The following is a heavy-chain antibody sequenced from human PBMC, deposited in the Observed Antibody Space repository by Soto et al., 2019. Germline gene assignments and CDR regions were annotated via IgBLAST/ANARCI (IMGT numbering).Heavy chain of an antibody. J-gene: IGHJ4*02. CDR2: ISGHNGNT. V-gene: IGHV1-18*04. CDR3: ARHRFNYYDDTVYYYFDY. Sequence: SVKVSFKASCYRFTSYGISWVRQAPVQGPEWMGWISGHNGNTNHPQSLQGRVTMTTDTSRNTAYMELRSLRYDDTAVYYCARHRFNYYDDTVYYYFDYWGQGTLVTVSS. CDR1: CYRFTSYG. D-gene: IGHD3-22*01.